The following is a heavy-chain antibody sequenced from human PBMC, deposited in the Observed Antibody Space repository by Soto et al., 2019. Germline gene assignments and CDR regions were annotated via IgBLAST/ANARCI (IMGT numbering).Heavy chain of an antibody. CDR3: ARSSGGPIS. V-gene: IGHV4-4*07. Sequence: PSETLSLTCTVSGGSISGYYWNWFRQPAGKGLEWIGRVHTSGTTNYNPSLRSRVTMSVDTSKNQFSLKLSSVTAADTAVYYCARSSGGPISWGQGTLVTVSS. J-gene: IGHJ5*02. CDR1: GGSISGYY. CDR2: VHTSGTT. D-gene: IGHD6-6*01.